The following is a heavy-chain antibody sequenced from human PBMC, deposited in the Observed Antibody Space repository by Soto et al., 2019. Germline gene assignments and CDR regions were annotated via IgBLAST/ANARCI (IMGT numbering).Heavy chain of an antibody. V-gene: IGHV4-31*03. CDR1: GGSINSGGYY. Sequence: QVQLQESGPGLVKPSQTLSLTCTVSGGSINSGGYYWSWIRQLPGKGLEWIGYIYYSGSIYYNSSLKSRVTISLDTSKNQFSLKLTSVTAADTAVYYCAIMDGATRDNWFDPWGQGTLVTVSS. D-gene: IGHD5-12*01. J-gene: IGHJ5*02. CDR2: IYYSGSI. CDR3: AIMDGATRDNWFDP.